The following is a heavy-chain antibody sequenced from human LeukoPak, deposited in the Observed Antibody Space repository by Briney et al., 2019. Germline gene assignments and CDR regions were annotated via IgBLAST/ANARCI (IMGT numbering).Heavy chain of an antibody. CDR2: IYYSGST. CDR3: ARLGPAGIFDYYYSMDV. Sequence: KPSETLSLTCTVSGGSISSYYWSWIRQPPGKGLEWIGYIYYSGSTNYNPSLKSRVTISVDTSKNQFSLKLSSVTAADTAVYYCARLGPAGIFDYYYSMDVWGKGSTVTVSS. CDR1: GGSISSYY. V-gene: IGHV4-59*01. D-gene: IGHD6-13*01. J-gene: IGHJ6*03.